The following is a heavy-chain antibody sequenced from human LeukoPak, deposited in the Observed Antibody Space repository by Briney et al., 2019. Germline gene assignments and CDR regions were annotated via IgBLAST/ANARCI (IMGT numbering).Heavy chain of an antibody. CDR1: GFTLISYA. J-gene: IGHJ3*02. CDR2: IRSYERRP. Sequence: QAGPSLRLSCAAFGFTLISYAMHWVRHGPGEGLEFVSAIRSYERRPHCAYSVKGRFTISRDNSKNTLYLQMGSLGAEDMAVYYCARVISHTAGRAFDIWAQGTMVTVSS. V-gene: IGHV3-64*01. D-gene: IGHD5-18*01. CDR3: ARVISHTAGRAFDI.